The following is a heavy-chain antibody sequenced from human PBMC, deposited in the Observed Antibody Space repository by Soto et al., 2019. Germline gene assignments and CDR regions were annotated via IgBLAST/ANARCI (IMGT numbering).Heavy chain of an antibody. CDR1: GFTFSSYW. J-gene: IGHJ4*02. CDR3: ARFLYYYDSSGDKYYFDY. CDR2: IKQDGSEK. Sequence: PGGSLRLSCAASGFTFSSYWMSWVRQAPGKGLEWVANIKQDGSEKYYVDSVKGRFTISRDNAKNSLYLQMNSLRAEDTAVYYCARFLYYYDSSGDKYYFDYWGQGTLVTVSS. V-gene: IGHV3-7*05. D-gene: IGHD3-22*01.